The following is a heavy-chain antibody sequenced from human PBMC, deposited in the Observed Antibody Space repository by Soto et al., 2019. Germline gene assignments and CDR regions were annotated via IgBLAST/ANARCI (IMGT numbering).Heavy chain of an antibody. CDR3: ARDRVPPGPGRPGNYYSYGRDV. D-gene: IGHD3-10*01. Sequence: SETLSLTCTVSGGSISSGGYYWSWIRQHPGKGLEWIGYIYYSGSTYYNPSLKSRVTISVDTSKNQFSLKLSSVTAADTAVYYWARDRVPPGPGRPGNYYSYGRDVGGKGTKVTFP. CDR1: GGSISSGGYY. J-gene: IGHJ6*04. CDR2: IYYSGST. V-gene: IGHV4-31*03.